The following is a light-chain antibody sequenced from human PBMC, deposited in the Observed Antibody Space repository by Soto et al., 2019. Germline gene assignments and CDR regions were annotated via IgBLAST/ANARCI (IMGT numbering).Light chain of an antibody. Sequence: DIQMTQSPPTLSASVGDRVTITCRASQSMSNWLAWYQQKPGKPPKPLIYDASHLENGVPSRFSGSGSGTEFTLTISSLQPDDFATYYCQQYTTYSWTFGQGTKVDIK. J-gene: IGKJ1*01. CDR1: QSMSNW. CDR2: DAS. CDR3: QQYTTYSWT. V-gene: IGKV1-5*01.